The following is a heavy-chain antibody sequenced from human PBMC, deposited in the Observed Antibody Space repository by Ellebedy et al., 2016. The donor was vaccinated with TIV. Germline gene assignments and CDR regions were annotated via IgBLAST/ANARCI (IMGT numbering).Heavy chain of an antibody. D-gene: IGHD1-26*01. CDR1: GGSFTSYY. Sequence: MPSETLSLTCPVYGGSFTSYYWSWIRQSPGKGLEGFGEIDQRGTTPYNPPLESRVIISVDTSKNQFSLKVRSVTAADTGIYYCARSGTYARSSLFDYWGQGNLVTVSS. CDR3: ARSGTYARSSLFDY. J-gene: IGHJ4*02. CDR2: IDQRGTT. V-gene: IGHV4-34*01.